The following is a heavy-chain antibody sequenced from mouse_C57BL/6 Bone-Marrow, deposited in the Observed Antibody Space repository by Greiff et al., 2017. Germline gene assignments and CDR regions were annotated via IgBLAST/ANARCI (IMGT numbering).Heavy chain of an antibody. CDR2: ISDGGSYT. J-gene: IGHJ4*01. CDR3: AKPYDEGDAMDY. Sequence: EVQLKESGGGLVKPGGSLKLSCAASGFTFSSYAMSWVRQTPEKRLEWVATISDGGSYTYYPDNVKGRFTISRDNAKNNLYLQMSHLKSEDTAMYYCAKPYDEGDAMDYWGQGTSVTVSS. D-gene: IGHD2-12*01. CDR1: GFTFSSYA. V-gene: IGHV5-4*01.